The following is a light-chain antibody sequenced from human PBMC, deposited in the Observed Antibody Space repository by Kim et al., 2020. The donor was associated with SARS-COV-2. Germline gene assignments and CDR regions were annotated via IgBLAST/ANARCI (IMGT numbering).Light chain of an antibody. Sequence: SYELTKPHSVSVSPGQTASITCSGDKLGDKYACWYQQKPGQSPVLVIYQDSKRPSGIPERFSGSNSGNTATLTISGTQAMDEADYYCQAWDSSTAVFGGGTQLTVL. CDR2: QDS. V-gene: IGLV3-1*01. CDR3: QAWDSSTAV. CDR1: KLGDKY. J-gene: IGLJ2*01.